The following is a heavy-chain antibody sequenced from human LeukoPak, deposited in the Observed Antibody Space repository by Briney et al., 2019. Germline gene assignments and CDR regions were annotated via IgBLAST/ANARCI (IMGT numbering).Heavy chain of an antibody. CDR1: GFTFDDYA. V-gene: IGHV3-9*01. J-gene: IGHJ6*02. CDR3: AKFDSYCGMDV. Sequence: PGRSLRLSCAASGFTFDDYAMHWVRQAPGKGLEWVSGISWNSGSIDYADSVKGRFTISRDNAKNSLYLQMNSLRAEDTALYYCAKFDSYCGMDVWGQGTTVTVSS. CDR2: ISWNSGSI.